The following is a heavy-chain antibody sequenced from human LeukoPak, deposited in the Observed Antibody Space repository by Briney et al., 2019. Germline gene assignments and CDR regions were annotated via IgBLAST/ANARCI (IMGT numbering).Heavy chain of an antibody. J-gene: IGHJ6*04. D-gene: IGHD3-10*02. CDR3: AELGITMIGGV. Sequence: GGSLRLSCAASGFTFSSYEMNWVRQAPGRGLEWVSYISSSGSTIYYADSVKGRFTISRDNARNSLYLQMDSLRAEDTAVYYCAELGITMIGGVWGKGTTVTISS. CDR2: ISSSGSTI. V-gene: IGHV3-48*03. CDR1: GFTFSSYE.